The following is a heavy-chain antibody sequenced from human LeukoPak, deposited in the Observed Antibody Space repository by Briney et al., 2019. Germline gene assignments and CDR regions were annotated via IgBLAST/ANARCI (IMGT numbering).Heavy chain of an antibody. J-gene: IGHJ3*02. Sequence: ASVKVSCKASGYTFTSYGISWVRQAPGQGLEWMGWISAYNGNTNYAQKLQGRVTMTTDTSTSTAYMELRSLRSDDTAVYYCARVEMDDFWSGWGGFGAFDIWGQGTMVTVSS. CDR2: ISAYNGNT. CDR1: GYTFTSYG. V-gene: IGHV1-18*01. D-gene: IGHD3-3*01. CDR3: ARVEMDDFWSGWGGFGAFDI.